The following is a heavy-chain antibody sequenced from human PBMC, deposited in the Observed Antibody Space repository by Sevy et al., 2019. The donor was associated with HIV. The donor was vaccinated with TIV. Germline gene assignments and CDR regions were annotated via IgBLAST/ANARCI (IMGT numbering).Heavy chain of an antibody. J-gene: IGHJ6*02. CDR1: GASVSSANDY. CDR2: VFYFGNT. V-gene: IGHV4-61*01. D-gene: IGHD3-9*01. CDR3: ARDQYYDILTGLYALDV. Sequence: SETLSLTCSVSGASVSSANDYWSWIRQPPGKGLEWIGYVFYFGNTNYNPSLKSRATISLDTSKKQFSLKLTSVTAADTAIDYCARDQYYDILTGLYALDVWGQGTTVTVSS.